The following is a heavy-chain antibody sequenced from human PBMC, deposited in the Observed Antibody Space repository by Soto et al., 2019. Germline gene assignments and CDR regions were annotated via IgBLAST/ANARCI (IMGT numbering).Heavy chain of an antibody. CDR2: MSSDASNK. J-gene: IGHJ6*02. V-gene: IGHV3-30*18. D-gene: IGHD6-6*01. CDR1: GFNFRAYG. CDR3: AKGSSSVYYYYYGMDV. Sequence: VGSLGLSCAASGFNFRAYGMHWVRQAPGKGLQWVAVMSSDASNKYYADSVKGRFTISRDNSQNTLYLQMNSLRPEDTAVYYCAKGSSSVYYYYYGMDVWGQGTTVTVSS.